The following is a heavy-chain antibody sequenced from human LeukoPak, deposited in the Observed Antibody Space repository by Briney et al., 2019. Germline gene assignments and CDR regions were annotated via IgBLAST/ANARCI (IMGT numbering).Heavy chain of an antibody. J-gene: IGHJ3*01. CDR2: ISSTSTTT. Sequence: GGSLRLSCAASGFTFSNYTMNWVRQAPGKGLEWVSYISSTSTTTYYADSVQGRFTISRDNAMNSLFLQMNSLRAEDTAVYYCAREETYYDFWNNDYLDTFDVWGHGTMVTVSS. CDR3: AREETYYDFWNNDYLDTFDV. D-gene: IGHD3-3*01. V-gene: IGHV3-48*01. CDR1: GFTFSNYT.